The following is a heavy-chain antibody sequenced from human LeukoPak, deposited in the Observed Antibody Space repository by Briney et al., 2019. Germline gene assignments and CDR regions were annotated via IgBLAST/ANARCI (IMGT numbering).Heavy chain of an antibody. D-gene: IGHD5-24*01. CDR2: IYYSGST. Sequence: PSETLSLTCTVSGGSISSSSYYWGWIRQPPGKGLEWIGYIYYSGSTNYNPSLKSRVTISVDTSKNQFSLKLSSVTAADTAVYYCARGVGMATIGWYWFDPWGQGTLVTVSS. V-gene: IGHV4-61*05. CDR3: ARGVGMATIGWYWFDP. J-gene: IGHJ5*02. CDR1: GGSISSSSYY.